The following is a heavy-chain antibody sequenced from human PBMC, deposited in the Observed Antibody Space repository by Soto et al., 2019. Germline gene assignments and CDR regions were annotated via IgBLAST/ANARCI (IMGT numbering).Heavy chain of an antibody. CDR1: GGSISSYY. CDR2: IYYSGST. D-gene: IGHD6-13*01. J-gene: IGHJ5*02. Sequence: SETLSLTCTVSGGSISSYYGSWIRQPPGKGLEWIGYIYYSGSTNYNPSLKSRVTISVDTSKNQFSLKLSSVTAADTAVYYCASRVSSSWYGSGFDPWGQGTLVTVS. CDR3: ASRVSSSWYGSGFDP. V-gene: IGHV4-59*08.